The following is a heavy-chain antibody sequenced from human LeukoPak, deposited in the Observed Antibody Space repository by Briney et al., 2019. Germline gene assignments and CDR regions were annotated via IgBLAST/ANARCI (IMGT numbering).Heavy chain of an antibody. V-gene: IGHV3-53*01. CDR1: GFAVSSNY. Sequence: PGGSLRLSCAASGFAVSSNYMSWVRQAPGKGLEWVSDIYSGGSTYYAASVKGRFTISRDNSKNTLYLQMNSLRAEDTAVYYCARGPTLGGHYEALDAFDIWGQGTTVTVSS. J-gene: IGHJ3*02. CDR3: ARGPTLGGHYEALDAFDI. CDR2: IYSGGST. D-gene: IGHD2-21*02.